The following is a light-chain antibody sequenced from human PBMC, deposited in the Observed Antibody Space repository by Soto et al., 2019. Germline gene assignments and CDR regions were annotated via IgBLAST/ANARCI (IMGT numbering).Light chain of an antibody. CDR3: QQYNSYPYT. CDR1: QSISSW. CDR2: DVS. Sequence: DIQMTQSPSTLSASVGDRVTITCRASQSISSWLAWYQQEPGKAPKLLIYDVSSLESGVPSRFSGSGSGTEFTLTISSLQPEDFATYFCQQYNSYPYTFGQGTKLEIK. V-gene: IGKV1-5*01. J-gene: IGKJ2*01.